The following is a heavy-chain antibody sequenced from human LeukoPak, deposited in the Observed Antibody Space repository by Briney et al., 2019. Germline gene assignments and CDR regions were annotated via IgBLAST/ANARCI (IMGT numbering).Heavy chain of an antibody. D-gene: IGHD6-19*01. Sequence: SETLSLTCTVSGGSISSGGYYWSWIRQHPGKGLEWIGYIYYSGSTYYNPSLKSRVTISVDTSKNQFSLKLSSVTAADTAVYYCAREYPVASFDYWGQGTLVTVSS. J-gene: IGHJ4*02. V-gene: IGHV4-31*03. CDR1: GGSISSGGYY. CDR2: IYYSGST. CDR3: AREYPVASFDY.